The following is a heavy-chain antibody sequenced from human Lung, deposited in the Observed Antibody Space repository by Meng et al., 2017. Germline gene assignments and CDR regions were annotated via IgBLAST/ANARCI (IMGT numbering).Heavy chain of an antibody. CDR1: VGSFSGYQ. J-gene: IGHJ4*02. CDR2: INHRGRT. Sequence: QVQLQQWGAGELKPSETLSLTCAVYVGSFSGYQWNWIRQSPGKGLEWIGDINHRGRTNYNPSLKSRVTTSVDTSKNQFSLKLSSVTAADTAVYYCARDQGGAGGYWGQGTLVTVSS. CDR3: ARDQGGAGGY. D-gene: IGHD2-15*01. V-gene: IGHV4-34*01.